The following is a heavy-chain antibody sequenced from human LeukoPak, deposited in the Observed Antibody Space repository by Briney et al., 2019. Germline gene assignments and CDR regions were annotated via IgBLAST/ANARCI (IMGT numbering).Heavy chain of an antibody. CDR3: AKDQSAIYYYGMDV. Sequence: XAMSWXRQXPXXXXEXVSAISVSGGSTYYADSVKGRFTISRDNSKNTLYLQMNSLRAEDTAVYYCAKDQSAIYYYGMDVWGQGTTVTVSS. V-gene: IGHV3-23*01. D-gene: IGHD2-2*01. CDR2: ISVSGGST. J-gene: IGHJ6*02. CDR1: XA.